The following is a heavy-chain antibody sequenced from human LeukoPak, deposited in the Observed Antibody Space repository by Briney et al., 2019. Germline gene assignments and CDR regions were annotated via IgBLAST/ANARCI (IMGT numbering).Heavy chain of an antibody. CDR1: GGTFSSYA. J-gene: IGHJ3*01. CDR2: IIPIFGTA. CDR3: AREGSGSGWWRAFDF. D-gene: IGHD6-19*01. Sequence: ASVKVSCKASGGTFSSYAISWVRQAPGQGLEWMGGIIPIFGTANYAQKSQGGVTITADESTSTAYMELSSLRSEDTAVYYCAREGSGSGWWRAFDFWGQGALVTVPS. V-gene: IGHV1-69*13.